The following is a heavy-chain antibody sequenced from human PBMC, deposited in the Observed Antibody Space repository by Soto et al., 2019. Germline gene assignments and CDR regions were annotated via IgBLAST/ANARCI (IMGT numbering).Heavy chain of an antibody. CDR1: GYTFTSYG. V-gene: IGHV1-18*01. D-gene: IGHD2-2*01. CDR2: ISAYNGNT. Sequence: QVQLVQSGVEVKKPGASVKVSCKASGYTFTSYGISWVRQAPGQGLEWMGWISAYNGNTNYAQKLQGRVTMTTDTSTSTAYMELRSLRSDDTAVYYCARERYCSSTSCEGAFDIWGQGTMVTVSS. J-gene: IGHJ3*02. CDR3: ARERYCSSTSCEGAFDI.